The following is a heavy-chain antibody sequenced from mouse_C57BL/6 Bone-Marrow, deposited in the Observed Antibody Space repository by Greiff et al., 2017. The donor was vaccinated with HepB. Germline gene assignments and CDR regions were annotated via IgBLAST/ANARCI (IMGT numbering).Heavy chain of an antibody. CDR3: ARGRAMAGAY. J-gene: IGHJ3*01. CDR1: GYTFTDYY. CDR2: INPNNGGT. Sequence: EVQVQQSGPELVKPGASVKISCKASGYTFTDYYMNWVKQSHGKSLEWIGDINPNNGGTSYNQKFKGKATLTVDKSSSTAYMELRSLTSEDSAVYYCARGRAMAGAYWGQGTLVTVSA. V-gene: IGHV1-26*01. D-gene: IGHD1-1*02.